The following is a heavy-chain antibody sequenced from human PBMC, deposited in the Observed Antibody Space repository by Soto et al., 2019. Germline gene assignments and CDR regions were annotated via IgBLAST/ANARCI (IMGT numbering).Heavy chain of an antibody. D-gene: IGHD3-10*01. CDR2: VSWSGSST. V-gene: IGHV3-23*01. CDR3: AKKYHYESGNYLYHFDY. CDR1: GFTFNNYA. Sequence: VQLLASGGGVVQPGGSLSLSCAASGFTFNNYAMSWVRRAPGRGLVWVSTVSWSGSSTDYADSVKGRFTISRDNSKATLYLQMSSLRAEDTSVYYCAKKYHYESGNYLYHFDYWGQGTRVIVSS. J-gene: IGHJ4*02.